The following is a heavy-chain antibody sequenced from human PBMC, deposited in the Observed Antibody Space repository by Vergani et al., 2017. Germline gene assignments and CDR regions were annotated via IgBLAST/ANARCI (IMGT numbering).Heavy chain of an antibody. Sequence: QVQLVQSGAEVKKPGASVKVSCKASGYTFTGYYMHWVRQAPGQGLEWMGWINPNSGGTNYAQKFQGRVTMTRDTSISTAYMELSRLRSDDTAGYYCARVLVVRGVRGGFGMDVWGQGTTVTVSS. CDR1: GYTFTGYY. CDR2: INPNSGGT. D-gene: IGHD3-10*01. V-gene: IGHV1-2*02. CDR3: ARVLVVRGVRGGFGMDV. J-gene: IGHJ6*02.